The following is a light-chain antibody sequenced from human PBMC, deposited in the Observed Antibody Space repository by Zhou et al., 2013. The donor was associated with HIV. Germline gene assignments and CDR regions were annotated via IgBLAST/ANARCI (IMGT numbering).Light chain of an antibody. V-gene: IGKV1-39*01. J-gene: IGKJ1*01. CDR2: GAS. CDR3: QQYNSYLWT. CDR1: QSISSY. Sequence: DIQMTQSPSSLSASVGDTVTITCRASQSISSYLNWYQQKPGKAPKLLIYGASSLQSGVPSRFSGSGSGTEFTLTISSLQPDDFATYYCQQYNSYLWTFGQGTKVEIK.